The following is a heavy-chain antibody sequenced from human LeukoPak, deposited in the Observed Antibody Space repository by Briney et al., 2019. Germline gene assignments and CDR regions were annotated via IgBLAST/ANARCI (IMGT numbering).Heavy chain of an antibody. J-gene: IGHJ4*02. CDR2: IRYDGSNK. V-gene: IGHV3-30*02. Sequence: GGPLRLSCAASGFTFSSYGMHWVRQAPGKGLEWVAFIRYDGSNKYYADSVKGRFTISRDNSKNTLYLQMNSLRAEDTAVYYCAKDVRSSGWYGGYFDYWGQGTLVTVSS. CDR3: AKDVRSSGWYGGYFDY. CDR1: GFTFSSYG. D-gene: IGHD6-19*01.